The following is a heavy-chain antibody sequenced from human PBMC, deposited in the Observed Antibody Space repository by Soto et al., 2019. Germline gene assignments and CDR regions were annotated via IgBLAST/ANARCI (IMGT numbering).Heavy chain of an antibody. CDR2: IHHSGSH. J-gene: IGHJ4*02. Sequence: SETMSLTWALYGGSGDGFYWGWISQSPGKGLEWIGEIHHSGSHKYNPSLTSRVSLSVDTSTKQFALKMTSMTAADRGVYSSARGVDSWSGSVFWGQGTLVTVSS. V-gene: IGHV4-34*01. D-gene: IGHD3-3*01. CDR1: GGSGDGFY. CDR3: ARGVDSWSGSVF.